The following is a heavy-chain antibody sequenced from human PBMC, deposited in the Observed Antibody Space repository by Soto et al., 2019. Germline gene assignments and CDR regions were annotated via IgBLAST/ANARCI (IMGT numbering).Heavy chain of an antibody. CDR2: ISSSSSYI. CDR3: ASRAYGGYWPYYYYYYGMDV. Sequence: PGGSLRLSCAASGFTFSSYSMNWVRQAPGKGLEWVSSISSSSSYIYYADSVKGRFTISRDNAENSLYLQMNSLRAEDTAVYYCASRAYGGYWPYYYYYYGMDVWGQGTTVTVSS. J-gene: IGHJ6*02. D-gene: IGHD4-17*01. CDR1: GFTFSSYS. V-gene: IGHV3-21*01.